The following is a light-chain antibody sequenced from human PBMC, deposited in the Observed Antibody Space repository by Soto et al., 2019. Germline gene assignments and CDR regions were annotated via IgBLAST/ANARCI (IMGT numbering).Light chain of an antibody. V-gene: IGKV3-11*01. CDR1: RSVDNL. J-gene: IGKJ4*01. CDR2: NAS. Sequence: EIDLTKSPATLSSSLGERATLSCRASRSVDNLLSWYHQKPGQVPSLLVYNASNRATGIPARFSGSGSWTNLALTIISLEPEDFVVYYCQQRRECSITFGGGTKVEIK. CDR3: QQRRECSIT.